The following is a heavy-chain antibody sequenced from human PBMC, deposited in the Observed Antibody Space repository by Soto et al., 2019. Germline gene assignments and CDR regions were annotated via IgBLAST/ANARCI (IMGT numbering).Heavy chain of an antibody. J-gene: IGHJ4*02. D-gene: IGHD1-26*01. CDR1: GGSIRNGDYY. CDR2: VYYSGTT. Sequence: SSETLSLTCTVSGGSIRNGDYYWGWIRQPPGTGLEWIGYVYYSGTTYSHPSLNSRVSISVDTSEDQFSRRLTSVTAADTAVYYCVTVNLVGAAYYFDYWGPGTLVTVSS. CDR3: VTVNLVGAAYYFDY. V-gene: IGHV4-30-4*01.